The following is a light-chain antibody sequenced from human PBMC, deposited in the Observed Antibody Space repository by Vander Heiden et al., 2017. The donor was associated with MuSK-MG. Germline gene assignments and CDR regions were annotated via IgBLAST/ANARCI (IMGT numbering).Light chain of an antibody. V-gene: IGKV1-5*03. J-gene: IGKJ1*01. CDR2: KTS. CDR1: QSIGSW. Sequence: DIQMTQSPSTLSASVGDRVTITCRASQSIGSWLAWYQQKPGKAPNLLIYKTSSLESGVPSRFSGSGSGTEFTLTISGLQPDDFATYYCQQYNTYSKTFGQGTKVEIK. CDR3: QQYNTYSKT.